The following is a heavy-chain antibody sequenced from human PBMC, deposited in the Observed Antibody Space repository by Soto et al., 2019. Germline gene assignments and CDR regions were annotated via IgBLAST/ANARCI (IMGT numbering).Heavy chain of an antibody. J-gene: IGHJ4*02. CDR3: STQDGYDILTGNYIPDY. CDR1: GFSFSNAW. CDR2: IKRKSDGGTI. V-gene: IGHV3-15*01. D-gene: IGHD3-9*01. Sequence: GGSLRLSCAASGFSFSNAWMSWVRQAPGKGLEWVGRIKRKSDGGTIDYAAPVKGRFTISRDDSKDTLYLEMKRLKTEDTAVYYCSTQDGYDILTGNYIPDYWGQGTLVTVSS.